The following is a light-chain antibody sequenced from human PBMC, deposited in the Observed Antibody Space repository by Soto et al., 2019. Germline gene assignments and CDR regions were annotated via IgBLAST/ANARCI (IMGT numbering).Light chain of an antibody. CDR1: QTVTYW. J-gene: IGKJ4*01. V-gene: IGKV1-5*03. CDR2: QAS. Sequence: DIQMTQSPSTLSASVGDRVTITCRASQTVTYWLAWYQQKPGQVPKLLIYQASSLESGVPSRFSGSGYGTKFTLTINSLQPDDYATYYCQHYHSYPLTFGGGTKVEMK. CDR3: QHYHSYPLT.